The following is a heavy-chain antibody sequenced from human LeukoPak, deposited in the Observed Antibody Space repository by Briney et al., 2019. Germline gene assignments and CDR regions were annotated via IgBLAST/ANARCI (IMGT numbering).Heavy chain of an antibody. V-gene: IGHV3-30*18. Sequence: GGSLRLSCAASGFTFSSYGMHWVRQAPGKGLEWVAVVSYDGSNKYYADSVKGRFTISRDNSKNTLYLQMNSLRAEDTAVYYCAKDPYSSGWSVYFDYWGQGTLVTVSS. J-gene: IGHJ4*02. CDR1: GFTFSSYG. CDR2: VSYDGSNK. CDR3: AKDPYSSGWSVYFDY. D-gene: IGHD6-19*01.